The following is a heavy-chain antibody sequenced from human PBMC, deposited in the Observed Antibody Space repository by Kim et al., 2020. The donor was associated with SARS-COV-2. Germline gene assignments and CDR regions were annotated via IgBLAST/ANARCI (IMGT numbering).Heavy chain of an antibody. CDR3: TTPGGIVGATTAWLEYSYGMDV. J-gene: IGHJ6*02. V-gene: IGHV3-15*01. CDR2: IKSKTDGGTT. D-gene: IGHD1-26*01. Sequence: GGSLRLSCAASGFTFSNAWMSWVRQAPGKGLEWVGRIKSKTDGGTTDYAAPVKGRFTISRDDSKNTLYLQMNSLKTEDTAVYYCTTPGGIVGATTAWLEYSYGMDVSGQRTTVTVSS. CDR1: GFTFSNAW.